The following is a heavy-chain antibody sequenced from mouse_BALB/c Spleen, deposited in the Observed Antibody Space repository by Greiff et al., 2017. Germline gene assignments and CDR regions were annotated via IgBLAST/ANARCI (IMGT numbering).Heavy chain of an antibody. CDR1: GYTFTSYW. D-gene: IGHD1-1*01. CDR3: ARDYGSSYRGAMDY. CDR2: INPSNGRT. Sequence: QVQLQQPGAELVKPGASVKLSCKASGYTFTSYWMHWVKQRPGQGLEWIGEINPSNGRTNYNEKFKSKATLTVDKSSSTAYMQLSSLTSEDSAVYYGARDYGSSYRGAMDYWGQGTSVTVSS. J-gene: IGHJ4*01. V-gene: IGHV1S81*02.